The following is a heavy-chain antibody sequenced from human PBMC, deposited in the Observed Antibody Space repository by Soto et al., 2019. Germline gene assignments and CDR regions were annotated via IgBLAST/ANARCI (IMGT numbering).Heavy chain of an antibody. D-gene: IGHD3-10*01. J-gene: IGHJ6*03. Sequence: GGSLRLSCAASGFTFSSYAMSWVRQAPGKGLEWVSAISGSGGSTYYADSVKGRFTISRDNSKNTLYLQMNSLRAEDTAVYYCAKFGRLGPGSPDYYYYFYMDVWGKGTRVTFPS. CDR1: GFTFSSYA. CDR3: AKFGRLGPGSPDYYYYFYMDV. V-gene: IGHV3-23*01. CDR2: ISGSGGST.